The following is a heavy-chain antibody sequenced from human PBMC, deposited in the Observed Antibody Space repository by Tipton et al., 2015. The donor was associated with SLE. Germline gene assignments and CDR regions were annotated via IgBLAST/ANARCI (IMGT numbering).Heavy chain of an antibody. J-gene: IGHJ2*01. CDR2: IYYSGST. D-gene: IGHD6-6*01. CDR3: ARDLEYSSSGWYFDL. V-gene: IGHV4-30-4*08. Sequence: TLSLTCTVSGGSISSGGYYWSWIRQHPGKGLEWIGYIYYSGSTYYNPSLKSRVTISLDTSTNQFSLKLNSVTAADTAVYYCARDLEYSSSGWYFDLWGRGTLVTVSS. CDR1: GGSISSGGYY.